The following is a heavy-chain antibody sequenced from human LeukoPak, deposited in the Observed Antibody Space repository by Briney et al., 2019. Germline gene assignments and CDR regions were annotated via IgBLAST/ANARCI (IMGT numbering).Heavy chain of an antibody. CDR2: IGTAADP. J-gene: IGHJ6*02. CDR1: GFTFSNYD. V-gene: IGHV3-13*05. CDR3: ARGSAIVGATGYYNGMDV. Sequence: PGGSLRLSCAASGFTFSNYDIHWVRQATGKGLEWVSGIGTAADPYYTGSVKGRFTISRENAKTSLYLQINSLRAGDTAVYYCARGSAIVGATGYYNGMDVWGQGTTVTVSS. D-gene: IGHD1-26*01.